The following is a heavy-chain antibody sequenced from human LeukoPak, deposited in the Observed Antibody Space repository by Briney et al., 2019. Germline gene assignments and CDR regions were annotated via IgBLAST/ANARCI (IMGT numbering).Heavy chain of an antibody. Sequence: GGSLRLSCAASGFTVSSNYMSWVRQAPGKGLEWVSVIYSGGSTYYADSVKGRFTISRDNSKNTLYLQMNSLRAEDTAVYYCARADYDFWSGYARPVDYWGQGTLVTVSP. V-gene: IGHV3-66*02. D-gene: IGHD3-3*01. CDR3: ARADYDFWSGYARPVDY. J-gene: IGHJ4*02. CDR1: GFTVSSNY. CDR2: IYSGGST.